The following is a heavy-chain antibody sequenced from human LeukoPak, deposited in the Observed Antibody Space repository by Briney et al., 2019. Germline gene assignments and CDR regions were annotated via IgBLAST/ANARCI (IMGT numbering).Heavy chain of an antibody. J-gene: IGHJ4*02. CDR2: INTQGTYT. CDR1: GITFSSYW. V-gene: IGHV3-74*01. CDR3: VIDLGDYNDF. Sequence: PGGSLRLSCAVSGITFSSYWMQWVRQDPGRGLLWVSRINTQGTYTNYADSVKGRFTISRDNAQNTLYLQMSSLRADDTAVYYCVIDLGDYNDFWGQGTLVSVSS. D-gene: IGHD2-15*01.